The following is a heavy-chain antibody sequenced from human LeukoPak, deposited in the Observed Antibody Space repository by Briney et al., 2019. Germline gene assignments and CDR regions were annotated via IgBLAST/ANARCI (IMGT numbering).Heavy chain of an antibody. CDR2: IDEAGSET. D-gene: IGHD3-10*02. CDR3: VRDMFGGRDY. Sequence: GWSLRLSCAASGFAFSSYWMHWVRQVPGKGLAWVSRIDEAGSETSDSDSVKGRFTISRDNAKNALYLQMNSLRAEDTAVYYCVRDMFGGRDYWGQGTLVTVSS. J-gene: IGHJ4*02. CDR1: GFAFSSYW. V-gene: IGHV3-74*01.